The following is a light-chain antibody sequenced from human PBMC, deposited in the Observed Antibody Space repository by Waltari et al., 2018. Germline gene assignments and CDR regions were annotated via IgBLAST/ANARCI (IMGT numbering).Light chain of an antibody. CDR3: SSYRTTVL. CDR2: DAS. V-gene: IGLV2-14*03. J-gene: IGLJ2*01. CDR1: SSNVDDYKY. Sequence: QSALTQPASVSASPGQSITISCTGSSSNVDDYKYVSWYQQHPGKVPKLLIYDASVRPSGVFNRFSASKSVNTVPLTISGLQAEDEADYYCSSYRTTVLFGGGTKLTVL.